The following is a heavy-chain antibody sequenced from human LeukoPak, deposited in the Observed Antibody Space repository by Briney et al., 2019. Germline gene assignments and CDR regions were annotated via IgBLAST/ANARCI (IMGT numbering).Heavy chain of an antibody. V-gene: IGHV3-20*04. CDR2: INWNGGRT. D-gene: IGHD6-6*01. J-gene: IGHJ4*02. CDR3: ARDLWGSSSSQLATFDY. Sequence: TGGSLRLSCAASGFIFDDYGMSWVRQAPGKGLEWVSGINWNGGRTAYADSVKGRFTISRDNAKNSLYLQMNSLRAEDTAFYYCARDLWGSSSSQLATFDYGGEGTLVTVSS. CDR1: GFIFDDYG.